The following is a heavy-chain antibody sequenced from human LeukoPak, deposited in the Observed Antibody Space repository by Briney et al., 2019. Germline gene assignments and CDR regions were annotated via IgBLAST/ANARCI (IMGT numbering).Heavy chain of an antibody. CDR3: ARHPKGQYSSSYNWFDP. D-gene: IGHD6-6*01. V-gene: IGHV4-59*08. J-gene: IGHJ5*02. Sequence: SETPSLTCTVSGGSISSYYWSWIRQPPGKGLEWIGYIYYSGSTNYNPSLKSRVTISVDTSKNQFSLKLSSVTAADTAVYYCARHPKGQYSSSYNWFDPWGQGTLVTVSS. CDR1: GGSISSYY. CDR2: IYYSGST.